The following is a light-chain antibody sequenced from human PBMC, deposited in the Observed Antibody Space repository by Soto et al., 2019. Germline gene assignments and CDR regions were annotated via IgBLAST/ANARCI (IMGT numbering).Light chain of an antibody. J-gene: IGLJ1*01. V-gene: IGLV2-14*01. CDR1: SSDVGNYIF. CDR2: DIN. Sequence: QSALTQPASVSGSPGQSITISCTGTSSDVGNYIFVSWYRQHPGKAPKLMIYDINNRPSVVSNRFSGSKSGNTASLTISGLQAEDEADYYCVSYTTSASYVFGTGTKLNVL. CDR3: VSYTTSASYV.